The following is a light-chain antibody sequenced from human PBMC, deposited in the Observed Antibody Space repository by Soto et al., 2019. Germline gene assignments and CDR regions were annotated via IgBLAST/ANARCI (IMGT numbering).Light chain of an antibody. Sequence: DIQMTQSPSSLSASVGDRVTITCRASESIARHLNWYQQKPGKAPKVLIYAASSLQNGVPSRFCGGGSGTDFTLTISNLQPEDFATYYCQQTYSTLSITFGQGTRLEIK. V-gene: IGKV1-39*01. CDR2: AAS. CDR1: ESIARH. CDR3: QQTYSTLSIT. J-gene: IGKJ5*01.